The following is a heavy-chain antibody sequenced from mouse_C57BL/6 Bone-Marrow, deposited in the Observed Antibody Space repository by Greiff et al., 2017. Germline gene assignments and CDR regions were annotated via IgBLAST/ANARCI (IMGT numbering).Heavy chain of an antibody. Sequence: VKLQESGAELARPGASVKLSCKASGYTFTSYGISWVKQRTGQGLEWIGEIYPRSGNTYYNEKFKGKATLTADTSSSTAYMELRSLTSEDSAVYVCAGPLYGSSQSSYYYAMDYWGQGTSVTVSS. J-gene: IGHJ4*01. CDR1: GYTFTSYG. D-gene: IGHD1-1*01. CDR3: AGPLYGSSQSSYYYAMDY. V-gene: IGHV1-81*01. CDR2: IYPRSGNT.